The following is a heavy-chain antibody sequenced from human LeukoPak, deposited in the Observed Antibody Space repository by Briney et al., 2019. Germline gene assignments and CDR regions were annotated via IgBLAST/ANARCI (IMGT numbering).Heavy chain of an antibody. Sequence: PSETLSLTCDVSGGSITQTNYWTWVRQPPGKGLEWIGEVNLQGGTNYNPSLLRRVAISVDTSANHVSLQMTSVTAADTAVYYCASDDYGGNSVVYFQHWARAPWSPSPQ. CDR2: VNLQGGT. J-gene: IGHJ1*01. V-gene: IGHV4-4*02. D-gene: IGHD4-23*01. CDR3: ASDDYGGNSVVYFQH. CDR1: GGSITQTNY.